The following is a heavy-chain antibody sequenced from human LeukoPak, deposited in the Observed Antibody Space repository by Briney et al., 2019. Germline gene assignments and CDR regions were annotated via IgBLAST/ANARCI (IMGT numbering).Heavy chain of an antibody. Sequence: SETLSLTCTVSGGSISSYYWSWIRQPPGKGLEWIGYIYYSGSTNYNPSLKSRVTISVDTSKNQFSLKLGSVTAADTAVYYCARLRWLQLIDYWGQGTLVTVSS. V-gene: IGHV4-59*01. D-gene: IGHD5-24*01. J-gene: IGHJ4*02. CDR2: IYYSGST. CDR3: ARLRWLQLIDY. CDR1: GGSISSYY.